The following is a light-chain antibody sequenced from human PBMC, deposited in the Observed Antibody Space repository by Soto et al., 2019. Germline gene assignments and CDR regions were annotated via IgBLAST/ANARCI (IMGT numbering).Light chain of an antibody. V-gene: IGLV2-14*01. CDR2: DVS. J-gene: IGLJ1*01. Sequence: QSALTQPASVSGSPGQSITISCTGTSSDVGGYNYVSWYQQHPGKAPKLMIYDVSNRPSGVSNRFSGSKSGNTASLTISGLQAEEGGDFYCKLYYTSSTFVFGNGTKLTVL. CDR3: KLYYTSSTFV. CDR1: SSDVGGYNY.